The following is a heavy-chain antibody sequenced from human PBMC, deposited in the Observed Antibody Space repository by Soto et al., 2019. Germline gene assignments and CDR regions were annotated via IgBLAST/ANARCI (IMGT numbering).Heavy chain of an antibody. Sequence: QVQLQESGPGLVKPSQTLSLTCTVSGSSISSGGYYWSWIRQHPGKGLEWIGYIYYSGSTYYNPYLESRVTISVDTSKNQYSLKLSSVTAADTAMYYCARRTGEAFDIWGQGTNVTVSS. CDR2: IYYSGST. CDR3: ARRTGEAFDI. V-gene: IGHV4-31*03. CDR1: GSSISSGGYY. J-gene: IGHJ3*02.